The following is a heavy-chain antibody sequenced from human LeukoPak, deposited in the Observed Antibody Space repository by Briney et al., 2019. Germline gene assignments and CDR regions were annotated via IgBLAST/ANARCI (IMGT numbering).Heavy chain of an antibody. CDR2: ISGSGGST. CDR1: RFTFSSYA. Sequence: PGGSLRLPCAASRFTFSSYAMSWVRQAPGKGLEWVSAISGSGGSTYYADSVKGRFTISRDNSKNTLYLQMNSLRAEDTAVYYCALSGSYPFYGMDVWGKGTTVTVSS. D-gene: IGHD3-10*01. V-gene: IGHV3-23*01. CDR3: ALSGSYPFYGMDV. J-gene: IGHJ6*04.